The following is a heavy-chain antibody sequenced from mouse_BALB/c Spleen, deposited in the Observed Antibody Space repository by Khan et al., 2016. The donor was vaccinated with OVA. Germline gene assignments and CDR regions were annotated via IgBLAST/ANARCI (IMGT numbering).Heavy chain of an antibody. J-gene: IGHJ3*01. CDR2: ISYSGNT. V-gene: IGHV3-2*02. CDR1: GYSITSEYT. CDR3: ARKDYYDYDPFPY. D-gene: IGHD2-4*01. Sequence: DVKLQESGPGLVKPSQSLSLTRTVTGYSITSEYTWNWIRQFPGNKLEWMGFISYSGNTRYNPSLKSRISITRDTSKNQFFLQLNSVTSEDTATYYCARKDYYDYDPFPYWGQGTLVTVSA.